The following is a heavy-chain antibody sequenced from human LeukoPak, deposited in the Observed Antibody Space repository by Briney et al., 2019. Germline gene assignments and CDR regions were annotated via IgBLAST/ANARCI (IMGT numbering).Heavy chain of an antibody. CDR1: GGSISSSSYY. CDR2: IYYSGST. CDR3: ARGQRRVVVAALDY. D-gene: IGHD2-15*01. V-gene: IGHV4-39*07. Sequence: SETLSLTCTVSGGSISSSSYYWGWIRQPPGKGLEWIGSIYYSGSTYYNPSLKSRVTISVDTSKNQFSLKLSSVTAADTAVYYCARGQRRVVVAALDYWGQGTLVTVSS. J-gene: IGHJ4*02.